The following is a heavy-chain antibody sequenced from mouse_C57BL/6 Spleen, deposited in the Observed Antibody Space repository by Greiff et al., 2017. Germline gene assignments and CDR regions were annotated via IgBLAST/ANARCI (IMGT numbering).Heavy chain of an antibody. V-gene: IGHV1-80*01. Sequence: VQLQESGAELVKPGASVKISCKASGYAFSSYWMNWVKQRPGQGLEWIGQIYPGDGDTNYNGKFKGKATLTADKSSSTAYMQLSSLTSEDSAVYFCARAPYYCGSENWYFDVWGTGTTVTVSS. CDR2: IYPGDGDT. CDR1: GYAFSSYW. J-gene: IGHJ1*03. D-gene: IGHD1-1*01. CDR3: ARAPYYCGSENWYFDV.